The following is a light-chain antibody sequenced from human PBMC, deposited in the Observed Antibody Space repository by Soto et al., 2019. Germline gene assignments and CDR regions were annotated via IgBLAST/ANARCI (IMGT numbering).Light chain of an antibody. J-gene: IGKJ5*01. V-gene: IGKV3-11*01. Sequence: EIVLTQSPATLSLSPGERAILSCRASQGISSYLAWYQQKPGQAPRLLIYDASNRATGIPARFSGSGSGTDFTPTISSLEPEDCAVYYCQPRSNWPPITFGQGTRLEIK. CDR3: QPRSNWPPIT. CDR2: DAS. CDR1: QGISSY.